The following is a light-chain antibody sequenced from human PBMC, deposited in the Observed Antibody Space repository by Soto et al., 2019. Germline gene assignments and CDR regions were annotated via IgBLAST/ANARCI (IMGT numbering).Light chain of an antibody. CDR3: ASYTRTTTLV. J-gene: IGLJ2*01. V-gene: IGLV2-14*01. CDR2: DVN. CDR1: ISDIGGYNF. Sequence: QSALTQPASVSGSPGQSITISCTGTISDIGGYNFISWYQHHPGKASKLVIYDVNNRPSEISYRFSGSKSGNTASLTISGLQAEDEADYYCASYTRTTTLVFGGGTKLTVL.